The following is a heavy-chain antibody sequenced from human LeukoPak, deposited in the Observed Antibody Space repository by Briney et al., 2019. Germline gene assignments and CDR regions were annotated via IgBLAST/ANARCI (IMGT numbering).Heavy chain of an antibody. V-gene: IGHV4-30-4*08. CDR3: ARGLRDSSGWYNWFDP. CDR1: GGSISSGDYY. CDR2: IYYSGST. J-gene: IGHJ5*02. Sequence: PSQTLSLTCTVSGGSISSGDYYWSWIRQPPGKGLEWIGCIYYSGSTYYNPSLKSRVTISVDTSKNQFSLKLSSVTAADTAVYYCARGLRDSSGWYNWFDPWGQGTLVTVSS. D-gene: IGHD6-19*01.